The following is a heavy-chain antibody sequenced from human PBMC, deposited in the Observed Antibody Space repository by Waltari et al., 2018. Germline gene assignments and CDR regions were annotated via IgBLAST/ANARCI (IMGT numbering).Heavy chain of an antibody. Sequence: QVQLQQWGAGLLKPSETLSLTCAVYGGSFSGYYWSWIRQPPGKGLEWIGEINHSGSTNDNPSLKSRVTISVDTSKNQFSLKLSSVTAADTAVYYCARGAAAGFAEYFQHWGQGTLVTVSS. D-gene: IGHD6-13*01. V-gene: IGHV4-34*01. CDR3: ARGAAAGFAEYFQH. J-gene: IGHJ1*01. CDR1: GGSFSGYY. CDR2: INHSGST.